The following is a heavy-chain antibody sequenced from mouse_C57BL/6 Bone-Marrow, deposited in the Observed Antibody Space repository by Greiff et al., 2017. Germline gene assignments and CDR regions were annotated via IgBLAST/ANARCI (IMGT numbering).Heavy chain of an antibody. CDR1: GYTFTSYW. CDR2: IDPSDSYT. Sequence: QVQLQQPGAELVMPGASVKLSCKASGYTFTSYWMHWVKQRPGQGLEWIGEIDPSDSYTNYNQKFKGKSTLTVDKSSSTAYMQLSSLTSEDSAVYYCEKRWLYYGNDYYAMDYWGQGTSVTVSS. J-gene: IGHJ4*01. D-gene: IGHD2-1*01. CDR3: EKRWLYYGNDYYAMDY. V-gene: IGHV1-69*01.